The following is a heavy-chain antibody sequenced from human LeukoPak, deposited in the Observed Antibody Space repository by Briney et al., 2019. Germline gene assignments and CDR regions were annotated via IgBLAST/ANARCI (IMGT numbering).Heavy chain of an antibody. D-gene: IGHD6-19*01. J-gene: IGHJ5*02. V-gene: IGHV4-59*01. CDR2: IYYSGSP. Sequence: SETLSLTCTVSGGSISSYYWSWLRQPPGKGLEGIGYIYYSGSPNYNPSLKSRVTISVDPSKNQFSLKLSSVTAADTAVYYCARDRSGWYSGTRGWFDPWGQGTLVTVSS. CDR3: ARDRSGWYSGTRGWFDP. CDR1: GGSISSYY.